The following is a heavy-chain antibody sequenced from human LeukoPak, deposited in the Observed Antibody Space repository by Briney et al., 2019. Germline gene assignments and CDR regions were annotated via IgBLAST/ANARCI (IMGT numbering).Heavy chain of an antibody. CDR3: ARAEAAGVVIIRPRYYYYGMDV. Sequence: GASVKVSCKASGGTFSSYAISWVRQAPGQGLEWMGGIIPIFGIANYAQKFQGRVTITADKSTSTAYMELSSLRSEDTAVYYCARAEAAGVVIIRPRYYYYGMDVWGQGTTVTVSS. J-gene: IGHJ6*02. D-gene: IGHD3-3*01. CDR2: IIPIFGIA. V-gene: IGHV1-69*10. CDR1: GGTFSSYA.